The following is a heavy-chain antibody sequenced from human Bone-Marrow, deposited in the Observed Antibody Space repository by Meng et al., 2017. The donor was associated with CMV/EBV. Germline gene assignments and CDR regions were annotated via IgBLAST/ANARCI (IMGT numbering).Heavy chain of an antibody. J-gene: IGHJ4*02. CDR3: AKVSLYYCSSTRCLFDY. V-gene: IGHV3-30*02. CDR2: IRYDGSNK. D-gene: IGHD2-2*01. CDR1: GFTFSSYG. Sequence: GESLKIPCAASGFTFSSYGMHWVRQAPGKGLEWVAFIRYDGSNKYYADSVKGRFTISRDNSKNTLYLQMNSLRAEDTAVYYCAKVSLYYCSSTRCLFDYWGQGTLVTVSS.